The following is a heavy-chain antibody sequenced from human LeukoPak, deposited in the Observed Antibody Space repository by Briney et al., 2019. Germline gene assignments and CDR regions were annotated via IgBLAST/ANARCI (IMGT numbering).Heavy chain of an antibody. J-gene: IGHJ4*02. D-gene: IGHD2-8*01. V-gene: IGHV3-30-3*01. CDR2: ISYDGSNK. Sequence: GGSLRLSCAASGFTFSSYAMHWLRQAPGKGLEWVAVISYDGSNKYYANSVKGRFTISRDNSKNTLYLQMNSLRAEDTAVYYCASNAEFDYWGQGTLVTVSS. CDR1: GFTFSSYA. CDR3: ASNAEFDY.